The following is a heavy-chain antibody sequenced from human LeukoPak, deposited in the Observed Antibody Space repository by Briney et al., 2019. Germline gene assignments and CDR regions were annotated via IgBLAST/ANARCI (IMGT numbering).Heavy chain of an antibody. V-gene: IGHV6-1*01. D-gene: IGHD6-19*01. Sequence: SQTLSLTCAISGDSVSSNSAAWNWIRQSPSRGLEWLGRTYYRSKWYNDYAVSVKSRITINPDASKNQFSLQLKSVTPEDTAVYYCARDGGWAEYYFDYWGQGTLVTVSS. CDR3: ARDGGWAEYYFDY. CDR2: TYYRSKWYN. J-gene: IGHJ4*02. CDR1: GDSVSSNSAA.